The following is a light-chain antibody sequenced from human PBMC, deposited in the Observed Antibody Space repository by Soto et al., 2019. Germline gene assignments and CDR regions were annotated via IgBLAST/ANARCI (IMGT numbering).Light chain of an antibody. V-gene: IGKV1-39*01. Sequence: DIQMTQSPSSLSASVGDRVTITCRASQTISTHLNWYQQKPGKAPKLLIYAASTLQSGVPSRFSGSGSGTDFTLTINSLQPEDFATYYCQQSITIPYTFGQGTKLEIK. CDR2: AAS. CDR1: QTISTH. J-gene: IGKJ2*01. CDR3: QQSITIPYT.